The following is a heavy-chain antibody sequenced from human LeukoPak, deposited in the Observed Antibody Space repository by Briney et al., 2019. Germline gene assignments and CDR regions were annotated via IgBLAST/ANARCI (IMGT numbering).Heavy chain of an antibody. D-gene: IGHD3-9*01. CDR1: GFTFSSYA. CDR2: ISGSGGST. CDR3: ARDLTYYDILTGYPHYGMDV. Sequence: PGGSLRLSCAASGFTFSSYAMSWVRQAPGKGLEWVSAISGSGGSTYYADSVKGRFTISRDNAKNSLYLQMNSLRAEDTAVYYCARDLTYYDILTGYPHYGMDVWGQGTTVTVSS. V-gene: IGHV3-23*01. J-gene: IGHJ6*02.